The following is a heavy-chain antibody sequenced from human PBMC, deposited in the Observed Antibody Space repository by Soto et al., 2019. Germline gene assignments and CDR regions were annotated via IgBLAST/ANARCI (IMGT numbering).Heavy chain of an antibody. V-gene: IGHV1-69*04. CDR1: GGTFSSYT. Sequence: GASVKVSCKASGGTFSSYTISWVRQAPGQGLEWMGRIIPILGIANYAQKFQGWVTMTRDTSIRTAYMELSRLRSDDTAVYYCARDAWYYYGSGHFDYWGQGTLVTVSS. CDR2: IIPILGIA. J-gene: IGHJ4*02. CDR3: ARDAWYYYGSGHFDY. D-gene: IGHD3-10*01.